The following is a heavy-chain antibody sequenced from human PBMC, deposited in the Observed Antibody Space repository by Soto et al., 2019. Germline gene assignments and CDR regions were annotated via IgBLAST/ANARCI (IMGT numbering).Heavy chain of an antibody. Sequence: GGSLRLSCAASGFTFSSYAMSWVRQAPGKGLEWVSDISNSGGFTYYADSVKGRFTISRDNSKNTLFLQMDSLRAEDTAIYYCARCTSPWYYYAMDVWGQGTTVTVSS. J-gene: IGHJ6*02. CDR3: ARCTSPWYYYAMDV. D-gene: IGHD2-2*01. CDR1: GFTFSSYA. CDR2: ISNSGGFT. V-gene: IGHV3-23*01.